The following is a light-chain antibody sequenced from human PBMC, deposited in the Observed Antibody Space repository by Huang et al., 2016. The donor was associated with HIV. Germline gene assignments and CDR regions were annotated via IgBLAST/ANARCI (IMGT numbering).Light chain of an antibody. CDR3: LQHYTYPWT. CDR2: AAA. V-gene: IGKV1-17*03. CDR1: QDSSNY. J-gene: IGKJ1*01. Sequence: DIQMTQSPSAMSASVGDRVTITCRASQDSSNYLAWFQQKPGKGPKRMIYAAANLQTGVPSRFSGSGSGAEFTLTISSLQPEDFASYYCLQHYTYPWTFGQGTNVEIK.